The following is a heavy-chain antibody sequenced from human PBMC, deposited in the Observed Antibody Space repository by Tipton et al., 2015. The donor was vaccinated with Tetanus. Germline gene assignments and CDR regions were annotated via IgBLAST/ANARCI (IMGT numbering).Heavy chain of an antibody. Sequence: TLSLTCTVSGGSISSYYWSWIRQPAGKGLEWIGRIYTSGSTNYNPSLKSRVTMSVDTSKNQFSLKLSSVTAADTAVYYCARDSRGRAKAAFDIWGQGTMVTVSS. CDR2: IYTSGST. J-gene: IGHJ3*02. CDR3: ARDSRGRAKAAFDI. CDR1: GGSISSYY. V-gene: IGHV4-4*07.